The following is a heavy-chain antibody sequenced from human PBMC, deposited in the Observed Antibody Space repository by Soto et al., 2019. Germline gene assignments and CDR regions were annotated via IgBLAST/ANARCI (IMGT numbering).Heavy chain of an antibody. J-gene: IGHJ6*02. CDR1: GGSFSGYY. CDR2: INHSGST. CDR3: ARGGSRGNDYSDYGMDV. D-gene: IGHD2-21*01. Sequence: SETLSLTCAVYGGSFSGYYWSWIRQPPGKGLEWIGEINHSGSTNYNPSLKSRVTISVDTSKNQFSLKLSSVTAADTAVYYCARGGSRGNDYSDYGMDVWGQGTTVTVSS. V-gene: IGHV4-34*01.